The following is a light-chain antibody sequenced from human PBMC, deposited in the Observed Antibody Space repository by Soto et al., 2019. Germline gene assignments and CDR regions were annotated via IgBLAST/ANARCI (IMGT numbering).Light chain of an antibody. V-gene: IGKV3-15*01. CDR2: DAS. Sequence: ITMTQSPATLSVTHGERAPLSCMASQSVSSSLARYQQKPGQVPRLLISDASTRATGIPARFSGSGSGTEFTLTISSLQSEDFAVYYCQQFNNWPRTFGQGTKVDIK. CDR3: QQFNNWPRT. CDR1: QSVSSS. J-gene: IGKJ1*01.